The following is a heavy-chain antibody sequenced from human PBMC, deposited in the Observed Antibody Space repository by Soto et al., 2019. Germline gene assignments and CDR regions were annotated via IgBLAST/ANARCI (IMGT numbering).Heavy chain of an antibody. D-gene: IGHD2-15*01. CDR3: ARGGHYCVSGSCYFDY. Sequence: GASVKVSCKASGYTFTSYYMHWVRQAPGQGLEWMGIINPSGGSTSNAQKFQGRVTMSRDTSTSTVYMELSSLRSEDTAVYYCARGGHYCVSGSCYFDYWGQGTLVTVSS. V-gene: IGHV1-46*01. CDR1: GYTFTSYY. J-gene: IGHJ4*02. CDR2: INPSGGST.